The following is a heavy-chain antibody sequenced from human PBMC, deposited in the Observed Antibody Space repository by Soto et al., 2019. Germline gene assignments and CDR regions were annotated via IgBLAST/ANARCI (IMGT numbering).Heavy chain of an antibody. J-gene: IGHJ6*02. Sequence: HGESLKISCKGSGYIFTNSWIGWVRQMPGKGLERMGIIYPGDSDTRYSPSFQGQVTISADKSITTAYLQWSSLTASDTAMYYCARLQAAMPAAAGMDVWGQGTAVTV. D-gene: IGHD2-2*01. CDR2: IYPGDSDT. V-gene: IGHV5-51*01. CDR1: GYIFTNSW. CDR3: ARLQAAMPAAAGMDV.